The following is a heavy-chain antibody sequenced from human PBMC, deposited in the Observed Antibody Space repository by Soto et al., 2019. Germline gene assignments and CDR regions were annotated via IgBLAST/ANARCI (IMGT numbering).Heavy chain of an antibody. CDR3: ARVYGYYYYYMDV. V-gene: IGHV1-8*01. CDR2: ISPDSGKT. J-gene: IGHJ6*03. CDR1: GYSLTDNG. D-gene: IGHD2-8*01. Sequence: QAYLEQSGAEVKKPGASVKVSCKASGYSLTDNGITWVRQASGQGLEYVGWISPDSGKTDYAQKFQCGVTMTRDTSINTDYMELSSLRSDDTAVYYCARVYGYYYYYMDVWGKGTTVTVSS.